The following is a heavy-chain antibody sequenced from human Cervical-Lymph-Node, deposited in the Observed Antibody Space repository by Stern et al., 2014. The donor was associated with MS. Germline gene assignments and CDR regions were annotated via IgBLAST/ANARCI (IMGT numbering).Heavy chain of an antibody. J-gene: IGHJ2*01. CDR1: GFDFSSHW. Sequence: EVQLVQSGAEVRKPGESLKISCKASGFDFSSHWIGWVRQTPWKGLEWMGNIFVADSHIRYNPSFQGKVAFSVDKSIDTAFLQWTGLQASDSAIYYCARRKADPSAQPMFWYFDLWGRGTLVVVSS. CDR2: IFVADSHI. V-gene: IGHV5-51*06. D-gene: IGHD3-10*02. CDR3: ARRKADPSAQPMFWYFDL.